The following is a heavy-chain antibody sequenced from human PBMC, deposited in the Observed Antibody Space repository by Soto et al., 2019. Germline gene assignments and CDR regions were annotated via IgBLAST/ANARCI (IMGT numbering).Heavy chain of an antibody. Sequence: GGSLRLSCAASGFTFSSYDMHWVRQATGKGLEWVSAIGTAGDTYYPGSVKGRFTISRENAKNSLYLQMNSLRAEDTAVYYCARAPSEYSSSSFDYWGQGTLVTVSS. D-gene: IGHD6-6*01. CDR1: GFTFSSYD. V-gene: IGHV3-13*01. CDR2: IGTAGDT. J-gene: IGHJ4*02. CDR3: ARAPSEYSSSSFDY.